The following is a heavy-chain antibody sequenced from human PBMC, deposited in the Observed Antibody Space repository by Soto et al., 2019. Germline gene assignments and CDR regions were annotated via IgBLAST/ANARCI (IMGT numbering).Heavy chain of an antibody. CDR3: AKGSFWDSSAMVDY. CDR1: GFTFDDYA. D-gene: IGHD5-18*01. CDR2: ISGDGGST. Sequence: GGSLRLSCAASGFTFDDYAMHWVRQAPGKGLEWVSLISGDGGSTYYADSVKGRFTISRDNSKNSLYLQMNSLRTEDTALDYCAKGSFWDSSAMVDYWGQGTLVAVAS. V-gene: IGHV3-43*02. J-gene: IGHJ4*02.